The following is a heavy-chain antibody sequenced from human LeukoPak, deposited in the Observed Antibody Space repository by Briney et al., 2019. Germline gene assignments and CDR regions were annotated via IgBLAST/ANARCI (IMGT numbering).Heavy chain of an antibody. CDR1: GFTFSGYP. CDR3: AVMMADGMDV. D-gene: IGHD3-16*01. Sequence: PGKSLRLSCAASGFTFSGYPIHWVRQAPGKGLEWVAVISYDGSNKYYADSVKGRFTISRDNSKNTLYLQMNSLRAEDTAVYYCAVMMADGMDVWGQGTTVTVSS. CDR2: ISYDGSNK. J-gene: IGHJ6*02. V-gene: IGHV3-30*14.